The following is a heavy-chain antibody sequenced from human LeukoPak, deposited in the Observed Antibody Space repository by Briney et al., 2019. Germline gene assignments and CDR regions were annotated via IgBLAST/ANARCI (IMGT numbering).Heavy chain of an antibody. CDR2: IKNRAGGGST. D-gene: IGHD5-12*01. CDR1: GFTVNDAW. J-gene: IGHJ4*02. Sequence: PGGSLRLSCAASGFTVNDAWMSWVRQAPGKGLEWVGRIKNRAGGGSTDYAAPVKGRFTISRDDSKNTLYLQMNSLKPEDTAVYYCASEDPWLPVKEITFWGQGTLVTASS. V-gene: IGHV3-15*01. CDR3: ASEDPWLPVKEITF.